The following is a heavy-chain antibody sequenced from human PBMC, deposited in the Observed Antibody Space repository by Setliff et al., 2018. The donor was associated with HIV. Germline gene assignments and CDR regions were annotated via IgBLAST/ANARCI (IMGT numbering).Heavy chain of an antibody. V-gene: IGHV3-7*01. CDR3: ARDWPSSTAAGDC. D-gene: IGHD6-6*01. Sequence: GGSLRLSCAGSGSGGSGFTFSDYYMSWVRQAPDGSATYYVDSVEGRFTISRDNAKNSLYLEMNSLTVEDTALYYCARDWPSSTAAGDCWGQGTLVTVSS. J-gene: IGHJ4*02. CDR1: GFTFSDYY. CDR2: GSAT.